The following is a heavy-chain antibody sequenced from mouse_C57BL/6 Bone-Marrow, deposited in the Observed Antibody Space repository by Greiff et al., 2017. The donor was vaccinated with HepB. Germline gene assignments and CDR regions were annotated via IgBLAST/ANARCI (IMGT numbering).Heavy chain of an antibody. V-gene: IGHV5-16*01. Sequence: EVKLVESEGGLVQPGSSMKLSCTASGFTFSDYYMAWVRQVPEKGLEWVANINYDGSSTYYLDSLKSRFIISRDNAKNILYLQMSSLKSEDTATYYCAREDSRYYYGSSYYWYFDVWGTGTTVTVSS. J-gene: IGHJ1*03. CDR2: INYDGSST. D-gene: IGHD1-1*01. CDR3: AREDSRYYYGSSYYWYFDV. CDR1: GFTFSDYY.